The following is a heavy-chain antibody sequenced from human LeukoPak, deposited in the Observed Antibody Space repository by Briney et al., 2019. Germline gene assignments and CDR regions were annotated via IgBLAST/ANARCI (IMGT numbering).Heavy chain of an antibody. Sequence: GGSLRLSCVASEFTFSSYNMNWVRQAPGKGLEWVANIKQDGSEKYYVDSVKGRFTISRDNAKNSLYLQMNSLRAEDTAVYYCARDRQYQLLLGYYMDVWGKGTTVTVSS. V-gene: IGHV3-7*01. CDR1: EFTFSSYN. CDR2: IKQDGSEK. CDR3: ARDRQYQLLLGYYMDV. J-gene: IGHJ6*03. D-gene: IGHD2-2*01.